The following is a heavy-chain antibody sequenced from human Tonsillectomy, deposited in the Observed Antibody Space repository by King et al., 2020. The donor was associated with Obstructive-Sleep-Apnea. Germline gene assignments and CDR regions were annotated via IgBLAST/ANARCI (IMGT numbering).Heavy chain of an antibody. V-gene: IGHV1-18*01. CDR2: FTAYNGNT. Sequence: VQLVESGAEVKKPGASLTVSCKASGYTFTSYAISWGRQAPGQGLEWMGWFTAYNGNTYYAKRLQGRVTMTTDPSTSTAYMDLRSLKSDDTAGYYCARSPLPTMPFNMDVWGQGTTVTVSS. CDR3: ARSPLPTMPFNMDV. J-gene: IGHJ6*02. CDR1: GYTFTSYA. D-gene: IGHD2-2*01.